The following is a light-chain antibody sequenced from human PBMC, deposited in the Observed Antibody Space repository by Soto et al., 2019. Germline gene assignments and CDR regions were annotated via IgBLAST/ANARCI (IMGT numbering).Light chain of an antibody. J-gene: IGLJ1*01. CDR3: SSYTISSTDV. CDR1: SSDLGGYNY. V-gene: IGLV2-14*01. Sequence: QSALTQPASVSGSPGQSITISCTGTSSDLGGYNYVSWYQQHPGKAPKLIIYEVSNRPSGVSNRFSGSKSGNTASLTISGLQAEDEADYYCSSYTISSTDVFGTGTKLTVL. CDR2: EVS.